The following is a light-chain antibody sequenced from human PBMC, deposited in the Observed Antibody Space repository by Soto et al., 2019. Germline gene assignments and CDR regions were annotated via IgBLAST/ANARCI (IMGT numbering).Light chain of an antibody. CDR3: QVWDSSSDHPV. CDR1: NIGSKS. J-gene: IGLJ2*01. CDR2: YDR. Sequence: SYELTQPPSVSVAPGKTARITCGGNNIGSKSVHWYQQKPRQAPVLVIYYDRDRPSGIPERFSGSNSGNTATLTISRVEAGDEDDYYCQVWDSSSDHPVFGGGTKLTVL. V-gene: IGLV3-21*04.